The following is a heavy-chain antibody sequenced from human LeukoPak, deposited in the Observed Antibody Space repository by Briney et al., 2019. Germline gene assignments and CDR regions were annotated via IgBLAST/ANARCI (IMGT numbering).Heavy chain of an antibody. CDR1: GFTFSDHY. J-gene: IGHJ4*02. CDR2: ISHNGETK. Sequence: GGSLRLSCAASGFTFSDHYMIWLRQAPGKGLEAISYISHNGETKYYADSVKGRLSISRDNAKSSLYMQMNSLRVEDTDVYYCPRDRHPYFHYWGQGTLVTVSS. V-gene: IGHV3-11*01. CDR3: PRDRHPYFHY.